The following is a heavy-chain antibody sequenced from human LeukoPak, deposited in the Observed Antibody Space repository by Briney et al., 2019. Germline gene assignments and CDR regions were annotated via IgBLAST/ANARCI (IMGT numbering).Heavy chain of an antibody. V-gene: IGHV3-48*01. CDR2: ISSSSSTI. CDR3: ARGGVGNWFDP. J-gene: IGHJ5*02. CDR1: GFTFSSYS. D-gene: IGHD3-10*01. Sequence: GGSLRLSCAASGFTFSSYSMNWVRQAPGKGLEWVSFISSSSSTIYYADSVKGRFTISRDNAKNSLYLQMNSLRAEDTAVYYCARGGVGNWFDPWGQGTLVTVSS.